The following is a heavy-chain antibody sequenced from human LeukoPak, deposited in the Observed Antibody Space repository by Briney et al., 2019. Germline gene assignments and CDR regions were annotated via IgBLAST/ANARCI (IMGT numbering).Heavy chain of an antibody. V-gene: IGHV3-64*01. Sequence: GGFLRLSCAASGFTFSTYAMFWVRQAPGKELEYVSAISSNGQTTYYANSVKGRFTVSRDNAKNTLWLQMGSLRPEDTAVYFCARGLGYCSRTSCYPDYWGQGTLVTVSS. CDR3: ARGLGYCSRTSCYPDY. CDR1: GFTFSTYA. J-gene: IGHJ4*02. D-gene: IGHD2-2*01. CDR2: ISSNGQTT.